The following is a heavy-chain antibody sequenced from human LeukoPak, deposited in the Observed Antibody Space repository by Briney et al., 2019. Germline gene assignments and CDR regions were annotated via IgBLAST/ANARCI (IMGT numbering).Heavy chain of an antibody. V-gene: IGHV3-23*01. CDR3: AKDRSSRDRRWGNWFDP. J-gene: IGHJ5*02. Sequence: GGSPRLSCAASGFTFSSYAMSWVRQAPGKGLEWVSAISGSGGSTYYADSVKGRFTISRDNSKNTLYLQMNSLRAEDTAVYYCAKDRSSRDRRWGNWFDPWGQGTLVTVSS. D-gene: IGHD3-16*01. CDR2: ISGSGGST. CDR1: GFTFSSYA.